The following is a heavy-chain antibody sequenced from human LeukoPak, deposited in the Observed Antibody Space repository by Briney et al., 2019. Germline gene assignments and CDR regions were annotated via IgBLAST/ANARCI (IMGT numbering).Heavy chain of an antibody. Sequence: SETLSLTCTVSGGSISSYYWSWIRQPAGKGLEWIGRIYTNGNTNCYPSLKSRVTMSVDTSKNQLSLKLSSVTAADTAVYYCARVSSSGYYYFDYWGQGTLVTVSS. CDR1: GGSISSYY. D-gene: IGHD3-22*01. J-gene: IGHJ4*02. CDR3: ARVSSSGYYYFDY. CDR2: IYTNGNT. V-gene: IGHV4-4*07.